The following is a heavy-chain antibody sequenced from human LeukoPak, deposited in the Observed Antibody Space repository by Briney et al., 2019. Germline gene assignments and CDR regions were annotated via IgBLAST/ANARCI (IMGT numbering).Heavy chain of an antibody. CDR3: ARHGISSSYFDY. V-gene: IGHV4-38-2*02. D-gene: IGHD6-13*01. J-gene: IGHJ4*02. CDR1: GYSISSGYY. CDR2: IYHSGST. Sequence: SETLSLTCTVSGYSISSGYYWGWIRQPPGKGLEWIGSIYHSGSTYYNPSLKSRVTISVDTSKNQFSLKLSSVTAADTAVYYCARHGISSSYFDYWGQGTLVTVSS.